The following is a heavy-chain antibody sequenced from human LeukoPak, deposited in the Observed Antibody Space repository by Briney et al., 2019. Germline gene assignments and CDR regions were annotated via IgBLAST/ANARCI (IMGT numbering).Heavy chain of an antibody. J-gene: IGHJ4*02. CDR3: AKTIATAGYYFDY. Sequence: GGSLRLSCAASGFTFSNYAMSWVRQAPGKGLGRVSDISGSGGSTYYADSVKGRFTISRDNSKNTLNLQMNSLRAEDTAVYYCAKTIATAGYYFDYWGQGTLVTVSS. CDR2: ISGSGGST. V-gene: IGHV3-23*01. D-gene: IGHD6-13*01. CDR1: GFTFSNYA.